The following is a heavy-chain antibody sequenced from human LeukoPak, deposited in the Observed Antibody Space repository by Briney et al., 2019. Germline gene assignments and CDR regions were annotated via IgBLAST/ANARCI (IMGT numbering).Heavy chain of an antibody. D-gene: IGHD3-10*01. Sequence: GGSLRLSCAASGFTFSSYAMHWVRQAPGKGLEWVAVISYDGSNKYYADSVKGRFTISRGNSKNTLYLQMNSLRAEDTAVYYCARDQYYYGSGSSLVGYWGQGTLVTVSS. J-gene: IGHJ4*02. V-gene: IGHV3-30-3*01. CDR1: GFTFSSYA. CDR3: ARDQYYYGSGSSLVGY. CDR2: ISYDGSNK.